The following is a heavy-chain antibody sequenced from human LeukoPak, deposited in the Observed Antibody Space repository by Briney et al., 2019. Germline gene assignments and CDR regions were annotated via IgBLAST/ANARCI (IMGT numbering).Heavy chain of an antibody. J-gene: IGHJ5*02. V-gene: IGHV4-39*01. CDR3: ARHAQWLTNWFDP. CDR1: GGSINSSSYY. D-gene: IGHD6-19*01. Sequence: SETLSLTCTVSGGSINSSSYYWGWVRQPPGKGLEWIGSMYYRGSTYYNPSLKSRVTISVDTSKNQFSLKLSSVTAADTAVYYCARHAQWLTNWFDPWGQGTLVTVSS. CDR2: MYYRGST.